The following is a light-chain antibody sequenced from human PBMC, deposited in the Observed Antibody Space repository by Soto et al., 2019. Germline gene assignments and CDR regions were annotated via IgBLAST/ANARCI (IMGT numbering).Light chain of an antibody. CDR3: MLYMGGGLVV. J-gene: IGLJ2*01. Sequence: QTVVTQEPSFSVSPGGTVTLTCGLTSGSVSTTYYTSWYEQTPGQAPRTLIYSTNIRSSGVPDRFSGSILVNKAALTITGAQADDEADYHCMLYMGGGLVVFGGGTQLTVL. CDR1: SGSVSTTYY. V-gene: IGLV8-61*01. CDR2: STN.